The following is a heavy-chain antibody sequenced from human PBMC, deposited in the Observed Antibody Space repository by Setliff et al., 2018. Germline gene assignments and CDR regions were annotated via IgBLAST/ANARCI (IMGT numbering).Heavy chain of an antibody. CDR1: GGSISSYY. CDR2: IYTSGST. CDR3: ARGIITMVRGVITFSYYFDY. V-gene: IGHV4-4*08. J-gene: IGHJ4*02. Sequence: PSETLSLTCIVSGGSISSYYWTWIRQPPGKGLEWIGYIYTSGSTNYNPSLKSRVTMSVDTSKNQFSLKLSSVTAADTAVYYCARGIITMVRGVITFSYYFDYWGQGTLVTVSS. D-gene: IGHD3-10*01.